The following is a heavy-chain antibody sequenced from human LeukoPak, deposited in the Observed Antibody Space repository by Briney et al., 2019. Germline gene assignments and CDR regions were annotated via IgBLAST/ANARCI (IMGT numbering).Heavy chain of an antibody. Sequence: SETLSLTCAVYGGSFSGYYWSWIRQPPGKGLEWIGEINHSGSTNYNPSLKSRVTISVDKSKNQFSLKLSSVTAADTAVYYCARDHAWDLRDWGQGTLVTVSS. D-gene: IGHD1-26*01. CDR1: GGSFSGYY. J-gene: IGHJ4*02. CDR3: ARDHAWDLRD. V-gene: IGHV4-34*01. CDR2: INHSGST.